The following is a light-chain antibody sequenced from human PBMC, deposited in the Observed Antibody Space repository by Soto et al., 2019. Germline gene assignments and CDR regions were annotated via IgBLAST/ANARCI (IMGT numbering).Light chain of an antibody. CDR3: CSYAGSDTFV. J-gene: IGLJ2*01. CDR2: EVI. CDR1: NSDVGRYNL. Sequence: QSALTQPASVSGSPGQSITISCSVANSDVGRYNLVSWYQQHPDKAPKLIIYEVIKRPSGVSNRFSGSKSDNMASLTISGLQAEDEADYYCCSYAGSDTFVFGGGTKLTVL. V-gene: IGLV2-23*02.